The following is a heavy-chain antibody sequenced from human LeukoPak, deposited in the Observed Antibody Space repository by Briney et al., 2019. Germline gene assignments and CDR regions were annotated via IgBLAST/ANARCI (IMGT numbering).Heavy chain of an antibody. J-gene: IGHJ4*02. CDR1: GFTFSSYE. V-gene: IGHV3-48*03. D-gene: IGHD3-10*01. CDR2: MSRSGGTR. CDR3: ARGTDQWFGETPYYFDS. Sequence: GGSLRLSCAASGFTFSSYEMNWVRQAPGKGLEWVSYMSRSGGTRYYADSVKGRFTISRDNAKKSLYLQMNSLRAEDTSVYYCARGTDQWFGETPYYFDSWGQGTLVTVSS.